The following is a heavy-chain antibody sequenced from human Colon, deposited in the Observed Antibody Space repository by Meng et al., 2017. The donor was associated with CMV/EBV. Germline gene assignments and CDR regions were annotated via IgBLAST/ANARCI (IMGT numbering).Heavy chain of an antibody. D-gene: IGHD3-3*01. CDR3: ARGYDFWNGHYDY. V-gene: IGHV1-18*01. J-gene: IGHJ4*02. CDR2: ISGYSGNT. CDR1: DYTFTNHG. Sequence: ASVKVSCKTFDYTFTNHGISWVRQAPGQGLEWMGWISGYSGNTNYAQKFQGRFTMTTDTSTSTAYMELRSLRSDDTAVYYCARGYDFWNGHYDYWGQGTLVTVSS.